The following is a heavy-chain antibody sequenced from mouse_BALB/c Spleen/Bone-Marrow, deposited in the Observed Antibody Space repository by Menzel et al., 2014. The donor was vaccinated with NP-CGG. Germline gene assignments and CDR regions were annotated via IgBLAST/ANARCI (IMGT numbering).Heavy chain of an antibody. CDR2: IDPETGGT. J-gene: IGHJ3*01. V-gene: IGHV1-15*01. CDR1: GYTFTDYK. CDR3: TIVAY. Sequence: QVHVKQSGAELVRPGTSVTLSCQASGYTFTDYKMHWVKQTPVHGLEWIGLIDPETGGTAYNQKFKGKATLTADKSSSTAYMDLRSLTSEDSAVYYCTIVAYWGQGTLVAVSA.